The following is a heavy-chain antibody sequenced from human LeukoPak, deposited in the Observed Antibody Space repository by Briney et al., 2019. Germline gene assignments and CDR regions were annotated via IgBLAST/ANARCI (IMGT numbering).Heavy chain of an antibody. CDR2: VNLQGST. V-gene: IGHV4-4*02. CDR1: GGSISNTNW. D-gene: IGHD5-18*01. J-gene: IGHJ4*02. CDR3: ARRAPYSYEWSTLDY. Sequence: SETLSLTCGVSGGSISNTNWWTWVRQPPGKGLEWIGEVNLQGSTNYNPSLKSRVTISVDTSKNQFSLKLSSVTAADTAVYYCARRAPYSYEWSTLDYWGQGTLVTVSS.